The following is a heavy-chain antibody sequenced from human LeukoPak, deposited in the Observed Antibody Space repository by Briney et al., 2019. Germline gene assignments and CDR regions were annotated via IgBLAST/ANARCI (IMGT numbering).Heavy chain of an antibody. J-gene: IGHJ6*02. D-gene: IGHD4-23*01. V-gene: IGHV1-69*04. CDR3: ARGKMVTRGMDV. Sequence: ASVKVSCKASGGTFSSYAISWVRQAPGQGLEWMGRIIPILGIANYAQKFQGRVTITADKSTSTAYMELSSLRSEDTAVYYCARGKMVTRGMDVWGQGTTVTVSS. CDR1: GGTFSSYA. CDR2: IIPILGIA.